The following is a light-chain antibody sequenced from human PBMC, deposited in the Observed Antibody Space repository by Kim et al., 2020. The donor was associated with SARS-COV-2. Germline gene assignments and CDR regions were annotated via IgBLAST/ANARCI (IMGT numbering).Light chain of an antibody. J-gene: IGLJ1*01. CDR2: YDN. Sequence: AAGKKAENTCGGDEIGAKDVHWYQQRPGQAPVVLMYYDNDRPSGTPERISGSNSGNTATLTITRVEVGDEADYYCQVWDTRSDHYVFGSGTKVTVL. CDR3: QVWDTRSDHYV. V-gene: IGLV3-21*04. CDR1: EIGAKD.